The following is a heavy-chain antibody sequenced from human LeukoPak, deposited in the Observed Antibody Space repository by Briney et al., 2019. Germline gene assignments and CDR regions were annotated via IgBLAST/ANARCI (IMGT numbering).Heavy chain of an antibody. CDR3: ARDLITPTAMVTGGFDY. J-gene: IGHJ4*02. CDR2: INSDGSST. CDR1: GFTFSSYW. V-gene: IGHV3-74*01. Sequence: PGGSLRLSCAASGFTFSSYWMHWVRQAPGKGLVWVSRINSDGSSTSYADSVKGRLTISRDNAKNTLYLQMNSLRAEDTAVYYCARDLITPTAMVTGGFDYWGQGTLVTASS. D-gene: IGHD5-18*01.